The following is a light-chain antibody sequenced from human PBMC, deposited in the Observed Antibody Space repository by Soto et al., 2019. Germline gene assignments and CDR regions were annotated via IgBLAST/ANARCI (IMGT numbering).Light chain of an antibody. V-gene: IGKV3-15*01. CDR2: DAS. Sequence: EIVLTQSPGTLSLSPGERATLSCRASQSVSSSYLAWYQQKPGQTPKLLIYDASTRATGVPARFSGGGSGTEFTLTINSLQSEDFAVYYCQRYNRWPLSFGGGTKV. CDR1: QSVSSSY. CDR3: QRYNRWPLS. J-gene: IGKJ4*01.